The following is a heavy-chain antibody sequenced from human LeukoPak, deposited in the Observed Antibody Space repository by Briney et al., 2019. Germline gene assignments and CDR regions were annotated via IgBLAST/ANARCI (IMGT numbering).Heavy chain of an antibody. D-gene: IGHD4-17*01. CDR2: ISYDGSNK. J-gene: IGHJ4*02. Sequence: GRSLRLSCAASGFTFSSYAMHWVRQAPGKGLEWVAVISYDGSNKYYADSVKGRFTISRDNSKNTLYLQMNSLRAEDTAVYYCAKYQRYDYGDYPTWGYFDYWGQGTLVTVSS. CDR3: AKYQRYDYGDYPTWGYFDY. CDR1: GFTFSSYA. V-gene: IGHV3-30-3*02.